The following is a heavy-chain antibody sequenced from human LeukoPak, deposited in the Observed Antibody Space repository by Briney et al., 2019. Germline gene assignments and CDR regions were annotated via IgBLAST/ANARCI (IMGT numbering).Heavy chain of an antibody. D-gene: IGHD3-22*01. V-gene: IGHV3-30*01. Sequence: GRSLRLSCAASGFTFSSYAMHWVRQAPGKGLEWVAVISYDGSNKYYADSVKGRFTISRDNSKNTLYLQMNSLRAEDTAVYYCARDRTPSGYYCSRFDYWGQGALVTVSS. J-gene: IGHJ4*02. CDR1: GFTFSSYA. CDR3: ARDRTPSGYYCSRFDY. CDR2: ISYDGSNK.